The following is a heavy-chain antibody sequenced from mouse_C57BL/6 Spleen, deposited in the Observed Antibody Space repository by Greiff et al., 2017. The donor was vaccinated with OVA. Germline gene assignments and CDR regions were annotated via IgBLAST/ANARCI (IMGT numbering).Heavy chain of an antibody. CDR3: ARYGGRYFDY. CDR2: IDPSDSYT. Sequence: QVQLQQPGAELVKPGASVKLSCKASGYTFTSYWMQWVKQRPGQGLEWIGEIDPSDSYTNYNQKFKGKATLTVDTSSSTAYMQLSSLTSEDSAVYYSARYGGRYFDYWGQGTTLTVSS. D-gene: IGHD1-1*01. J-gene: IGHJ2*01. V-gene: IGHV1-50*01. CDR1: GYTFTSYW.